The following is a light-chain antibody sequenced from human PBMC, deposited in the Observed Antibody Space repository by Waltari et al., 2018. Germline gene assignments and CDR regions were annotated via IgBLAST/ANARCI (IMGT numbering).Light chain of an antibody. CDR1: QSVSGY. J-gene: IGKJ4*01. CDR2: DAA. CDR3: QQRSNWPPLT. V-gene: IGKV3-11*01. Sequence: DIVLTQSPATLSLPPRERDTLSCRASQSVSGYLAWYQQKPGQAPRLLIYDAANSATGIPARCSSSGSGTDFTLTISSLVPEDDAVYYCQQRSNWPPLTFGGGTKVEIK.